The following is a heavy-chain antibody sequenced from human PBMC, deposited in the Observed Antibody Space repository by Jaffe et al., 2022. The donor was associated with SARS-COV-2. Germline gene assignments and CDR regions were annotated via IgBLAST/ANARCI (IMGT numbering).Heavy chain of an antibody. CDR1: GYTFTTYT. CDR2: INSGNGNT. V-gene: IGHV1-3*01. J-gene: IGHJ5*02. D-gene: IGHD3-9*01. CDR3: ARDSPTIWGSWLDP. Sequence: QVQVVQSGAEVKKPGASVKLSCKASGYTFTTYTIHWVRQAPGQRLEWMGWINSGNGNTKYSQKFQDRVTITRDTSANTAYMELSSLKSEDTAVYYCARDSPTIWGSWLDPWGQGTLVTVSS.